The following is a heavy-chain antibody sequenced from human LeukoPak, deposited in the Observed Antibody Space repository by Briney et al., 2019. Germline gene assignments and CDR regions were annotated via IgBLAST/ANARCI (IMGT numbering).Heavy chain of an antibody. Sequence: GGSLRLSCAASGFKFTNYAMHWVRQAPGKGLEWVSTIGGSGVTKFYADSVAGRFTISRDNSNNALFLQMNNLRAEDMAIYYCARGASSWEYTTFDAWGQGAIVTVSS. CDR1: GFKFTNYA. D-gene: IGHD6-13*01. J-gene: IGHJ3*01. CDR3: ARGASSWEYTTFDA. CDR2: IGGSGVTK. V-gene: IGHV3-23*01.